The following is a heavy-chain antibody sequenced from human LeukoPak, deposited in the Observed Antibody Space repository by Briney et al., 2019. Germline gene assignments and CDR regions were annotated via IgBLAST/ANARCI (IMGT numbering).Heavy chain of an antibody. V-gene: IGHV4-39*07. CDR1: GGSISSSSYY. Sequence: SETLSLTCTVSGGSISSSSYYWGWIRQPPGKGLEWIGSIYYSGSTYYNPSLKSRVTISVDTSKNQFSLKLSSVTAADTAVYYCARGLVVPAATSYYYYYMDVWGKGTTVTVSS. J-gene: IGHJ6*03. CDR2: IYYSGST. CDR3: ARGLVVPAATSYYYYYMDV. D-gene: IGHD2-2*01.